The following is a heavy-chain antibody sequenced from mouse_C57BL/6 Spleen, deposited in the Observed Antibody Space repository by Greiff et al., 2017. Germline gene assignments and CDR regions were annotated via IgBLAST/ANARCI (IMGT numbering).Heavy chain of an antibody. V-gene: IGHV14-4*01. CDR1: GFNIKDDY. D-gene: IGHD2-5*01. J-gene: IGHJ2*01. Sequence: VQLKESGAELVRPGASVKLSCTASGFNIKDDYMHWVKQRPEQGLEWIGWIDPENGDTEYASKFQGKATITADTSSNTAYLQLSSLTSEDTAVYYCTRGYSNLRLGYFDYWGQGTTLTVSS. CDR2: IDPENGDT. CDR3: TRGYSNLRLGYFDY.